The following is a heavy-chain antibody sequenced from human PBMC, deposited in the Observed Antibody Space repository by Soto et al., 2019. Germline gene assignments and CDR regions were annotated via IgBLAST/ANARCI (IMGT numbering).Heavy chain of an antibody. CDR1: GFTFSSYA. J-gene: IGHJ3*02. CDR2: ISYDGSNK. D-gene: IGHD3-9*01. V-gene: IGHV3-30-3*01. CDR3: SRRVLRYFDWLLSDDAFDI. Sequence: GGSLRLSCAASGFTFSSYAMHWVRQAPGKGLERVAVISYDGSNKYYADSVKGRFTISRDNSKNTLYLQMNSLRAEDTAVYYCSRRVLRYFDWLLSDDAFDIWGQGTMVTVSS.